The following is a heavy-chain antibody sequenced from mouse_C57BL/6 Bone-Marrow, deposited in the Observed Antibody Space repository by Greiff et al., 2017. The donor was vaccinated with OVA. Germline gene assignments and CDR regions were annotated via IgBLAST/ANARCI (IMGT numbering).Heavy chain of an antibody. J-gene: IGHJ4*01. CDR3: ARDLRGNMDY. V-gene: IGHV1-81*01. CDR2: IYPRSGNT. Sequence: VKLQESGAELARPGASVKLSCKASGYTFTSYGISWVKQRTGQGLEWIGEIYPRSGNTYYNEKFKGKATLTADKSSSTAYMELRSLTSEDSAVYFCARDLRGNMDYWGQGTSVTVSS. CDR1: GYTFTSYG.